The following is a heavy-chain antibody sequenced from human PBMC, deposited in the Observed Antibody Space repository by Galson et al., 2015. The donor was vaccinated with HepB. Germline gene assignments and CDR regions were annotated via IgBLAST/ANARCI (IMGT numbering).Heavy chain of an antibody. V-gene: IGHV3-74*03. CDR2: INGDGSSI. Sequence: SLRLSCAASGFTFSSYWMHWVRQAPGKGLVWFPRINGDGSSITYADSVTGRFTISRDNAKNTLYLQMNSLRAEDTAVYYCARRAGYCSGGSCDHYYYMDVWGKGTTVTVSS. CDR3: ARRAGYCSGGSCDHYYYMDV. J-gene: IGHJ6*03. D-gene: IGHD2-15*01. CDR1: GFTFSSYW.